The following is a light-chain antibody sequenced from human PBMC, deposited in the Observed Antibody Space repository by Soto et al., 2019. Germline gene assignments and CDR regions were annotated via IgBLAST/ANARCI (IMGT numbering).Light chain of an antibody. J-gene: IGLJ1*01. CDR3: AAWDDSLSAFYV. Sequence: QSVLTQPPSASGTPGQRVTISCSGSSSNIGSNYVYWYQQLPGTAPKLLTYRNNQRPSGVPDRFSGSKSGTSASLAISGLRSEDEADYYCAAWDDSLSAFYVFGTGTKLTVL. CDR2: RNN. CDR1: SSNIGSNY. V-gene: IGLV1-47*01.